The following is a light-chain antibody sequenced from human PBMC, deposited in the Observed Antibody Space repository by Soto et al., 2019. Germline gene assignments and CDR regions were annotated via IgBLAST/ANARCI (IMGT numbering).Light chain of an antibody. CDR2: AGS. CDR3: QQYTGYST. Sequence: DIQMTQSPSTLSASVGDRVTITCRASQRISTWLAWYQQKPGRAPKVLIYAGSTLYDGVPSRFSGSRSETEFTLTINSLQADDFATYYCQQYTGYSTFGQGTKVDMK. V-gene: IGKV1-5*01. CDR1: QRISTW. J-gene: IGKJ1*01.